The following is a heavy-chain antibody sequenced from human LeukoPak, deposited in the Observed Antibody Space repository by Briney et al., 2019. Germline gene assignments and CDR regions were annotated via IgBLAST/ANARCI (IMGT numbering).Heavy chain of an antibody. J-gene: IGHJ4*02. CDR2: IKSKTNGGTT. D-gene: IGHD3-16*01. Sequence: PGGSLRLSCAASGFTLNNVWMNWGRQAPGKGLEWVGRIKSKTNGGTTEYAAPVKGRFTILRDDSKNTLYLQMNSLRAEDTAVYYCARGSAGGLAGGNDYWGQGTLVTVSS. V-gene: IGHV3-15*07. CDR3: ARGSAGGLAGGNDY. CDR1: GFTLNNVW.